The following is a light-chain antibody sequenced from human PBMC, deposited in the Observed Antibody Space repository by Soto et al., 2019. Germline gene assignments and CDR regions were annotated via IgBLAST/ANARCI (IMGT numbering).Light chain of an antibody. CDR1: SSDVGGYNY. CDR2: EVS. Sequence: QSALTQPASVSGSPGQSITISCTGTSSDVGGYNYVSWYQQHPGKAPKLMIYEVSNRPSGVSDRFSGSMSGNTASLTISGLQAEDESDYYCISYTSSSTWVFGGGTKLTVL. V-gene: IGLV2-14*01. J-gene: IGLJ3*02. CDR3: ISYTSSSTWV.